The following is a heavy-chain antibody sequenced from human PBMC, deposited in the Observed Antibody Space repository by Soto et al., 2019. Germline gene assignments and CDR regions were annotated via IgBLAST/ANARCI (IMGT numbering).Heavy chain of an antibody. J-gene: IGHJ4*02. V-gene: IGHV1-69*13. CDR2: IIPIFGTA. CDR1: GGTFSSYA. CDR3: ATPRGLTTVDYFDY. D-gene: IGHD4-17*01. Sequence: GASVKVSCKASGGTFSSYAISWVRQAPGQGLEWMGGIIPIFGTANYAQKFQGRVTITADESTSTAYMELSSLRSEGTAVYYCATPRGLTTVDYFDYWGQGTLVTVSS.